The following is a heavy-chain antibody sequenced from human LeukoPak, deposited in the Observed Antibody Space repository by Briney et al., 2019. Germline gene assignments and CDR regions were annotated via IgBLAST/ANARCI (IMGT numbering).Heavy chain of an antibody. Sequence: SQTLSLTCAISGDSVSSNSVTWNWIRQSPSRGLEWLGRTYYRSTWYNDYAVSVKSRITINPDTSKNQFSLQLNSVTPEDTAVYYCAREHRGSSGWYRYFDYWGQGTLVTVSS. CDR3: AREHRGSSGWYRYFDY. CDR1: GDSVSSNSVT. CDR2: TYYRSTWYN. V-gene: IGHV6-1*01. J-gene: IGHJ4*02. D-gene: IGHD6-19*01.